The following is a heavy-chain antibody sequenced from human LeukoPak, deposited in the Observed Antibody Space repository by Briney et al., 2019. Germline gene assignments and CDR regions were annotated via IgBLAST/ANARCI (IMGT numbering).Heavy chain of an antibody. CDR3: ARGGRAAAGKPPPPFDY. CDR2: IYYSGST. Sequence: PSQTLSLTCTVSGGSISSGGYYWSWIRQHPGKGLEWIGYIYYSGSTYYNPSLKSRVTISVDTSKNQFSLKLSSVTAADTAVYYCARGGRAAAGKPPPPFDYWGQGTLVTVSS. V-gene: IGHV4-31*03. CDR1: GGSISSGGYY. D-gene: IGHD6-13*01. J-gene: IGHJ4*02.